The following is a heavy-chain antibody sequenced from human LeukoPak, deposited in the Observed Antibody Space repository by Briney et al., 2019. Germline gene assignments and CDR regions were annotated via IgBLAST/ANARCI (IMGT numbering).Heavy chain of an antibody. D-gene: IGHD3-22*01. CDR2: INPSGGST. V-gene: IGHV1-46*04. CDR3: ARYSYPTRGIVVVPALDY. Sequence: GASVKVSCKASGYTFTSYYMHWVRQAPGQGVEWMGIINPSGGSTSYAQKLQGRVTIKRETYTRTVYMELSSLRSEDTAVYYCARYSYPTRGIVVVPALDYWGQGTLVTVSS. CDR1: GYTFTSYY. J-gene: IGHJ4*02.